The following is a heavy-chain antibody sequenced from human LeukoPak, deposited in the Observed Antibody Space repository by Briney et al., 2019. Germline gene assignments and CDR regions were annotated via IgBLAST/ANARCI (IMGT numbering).Heavy chain of an antibody. J-gene: IGHJ4*02. CDR2: ISSSGSTI. D-gene: IGHD3-10*01. V-gene: IGHV3-48*03. Sequence: GGSLRLSCAASGFTLSSYEMNWVRQAPGKGLEWVSYISSSGSTIYYADSVKGRFTVSRDNAKNSLYLQMNSLRAEDTAVYYCARASYYYGSGSSPLDYWGQGTLVTVSS. CDR1: GFTLSSYE. CDR3: ARASYYYGSGSSPLDY.